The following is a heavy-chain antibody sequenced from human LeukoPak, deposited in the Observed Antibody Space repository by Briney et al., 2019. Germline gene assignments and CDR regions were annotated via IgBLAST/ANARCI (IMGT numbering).Heavy chain of an antibody. V-gene: IGHV4-38-2*02. CDR1: GYSISSGYY. CDR3: ARGITIFGVANYYFDY. CDR2: IYHSGST. J-gene: IGHJ4*02. Sequence: SETLSPTCTVSGYSISSGYYWGWIRQPPGKGLEWIGSIYHSGSTYYNPSLKSRVTISVDASKNQFSLKLSSVTAADTAVYYCARGITIFGVANYYFDYWGQGTLVTVSS. D-gene: IGHD3-3*01.